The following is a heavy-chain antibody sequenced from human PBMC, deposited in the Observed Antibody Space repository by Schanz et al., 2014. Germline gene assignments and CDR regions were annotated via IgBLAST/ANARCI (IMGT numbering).Heavy chain of an antibody. V-gene: IGHV3-30*04. Sequence: QVQLVESGGTLVKPGGSLRLSCAASGFTFSNFAIHWVRQAPGKGLEWVAVISYDGSHKDYADSVKGRFTISRDNSKNTLYLQMNSLRAEDTAVYYCARDRQQLVGRIGYYYGMDVWGQGTTVTVSS. CDR2: ISYDGSHK. D-gene: IGHD6-13*01. CDR1: GFTFSNFA. J-gene: IGHJ6*02. CDR3: ARDRQQLVGRIGYYYGMDV.